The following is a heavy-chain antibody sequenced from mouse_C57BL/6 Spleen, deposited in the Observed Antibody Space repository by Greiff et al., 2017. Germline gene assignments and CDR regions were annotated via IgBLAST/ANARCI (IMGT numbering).Heavy chain of an antibody. CDR3: ARRDWADY. Sequence: QVQLQQPGAELVKPGASVKLSCKASGYTFTSYWMQWVKQRPGQGLEWIGEIDPSDSYTNYNQKFKGKATLTVDTSSSTAYMQLSSLTSVDSAVYYCARRDWADYWGQGTTLTVSS. CDR1: GYTFTSYW. CDR2: IDPSDSYT. J-gene: IGHJ2*01. V-gene: IGHV1-50*01.